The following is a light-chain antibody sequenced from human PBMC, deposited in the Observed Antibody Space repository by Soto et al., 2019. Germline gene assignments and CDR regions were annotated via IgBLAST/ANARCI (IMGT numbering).Light chain of an antibody. V-gene: IGLV2-14*01. J-gene: IGLJ3*02. CDR3: SSYTGSDAWV. CDR2: EVS. Sequence: QSALTQPASVSGSPGQSITISCTGTTSDVGYFNYVSWYQQHPGKAPKLMIYEVSSRPSGVSNRFAASKSGKTASLTISGLQAEDEADYYCSSYTGSDAWVFGGGTKLTVL. CDR1: TSDVGYFNY.